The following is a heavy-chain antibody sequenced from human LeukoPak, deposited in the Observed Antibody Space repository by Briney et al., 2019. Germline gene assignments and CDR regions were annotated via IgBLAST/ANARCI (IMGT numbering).Heavy chain of an antibody. D-gene: IGHD4-17*01. Sequence: PGGSLRLSCAASGFTFSSYWMSWVRQAPGKGLEWVANIKQDGSEKYYVDSVKGRFTISRDNAKNSLYLQMNSLRAEDTAVYYCARGLEGDGDSDEIHFDYWGQGTLVTVSS. J-gene: IGHJ4*02. CDR3: ARGLEGDGDSDEIHFDY. CDR2: IKQDGSEK. V-gene: IGHV3-7*01. CDR1: GFTFSSYW.